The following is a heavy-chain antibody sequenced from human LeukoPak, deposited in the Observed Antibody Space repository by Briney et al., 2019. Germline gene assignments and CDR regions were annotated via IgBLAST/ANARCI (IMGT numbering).Heavy chain of an antibody. J-gene: IGHJ6*02. CDR3: ARDSRFLEWLLPPLVGMDV. V-gene: IGHV3-30-3*01. CDR2: ISYDGSNK. CDR1: GFTFSSYG. Sequence: GGSLRLSCAASGFTFSSYGIHWVRQAPGKGLEWVAVISYDGSNKYYADSVKGRFTISRDNSKNTLYLQMSSLRAEGTAVYYCARDSRFLEWLLPPLVGMDVWGRGTTVTVSS. D-gene: IGHD3-3*01.